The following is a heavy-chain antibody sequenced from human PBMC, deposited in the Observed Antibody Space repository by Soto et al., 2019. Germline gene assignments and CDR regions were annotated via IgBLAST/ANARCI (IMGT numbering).Heavy chain of an antibody. D-gene: IGHD2-2*01. Sequence: SVKVSCKASGGTFSIYAISWVRHAPGQGLEWMGGIISIFVTANYAQKFQGRVTSSSDESTSTGYMELSSLRSEDTAVYYCARSYCSSTSCYLPHAAFDIWGQGSMGTVSS. CDR2: IISIFVTA. J-gene: IGHJ3*02. CDR3: ARSYCSSTSCYLPHAAFDI. CDR1: GGTFSIYA. V-gene: IGHV1-69*13.